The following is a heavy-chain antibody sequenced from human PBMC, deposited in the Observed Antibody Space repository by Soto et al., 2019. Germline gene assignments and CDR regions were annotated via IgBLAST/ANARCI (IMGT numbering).Heavy chain of an antibody. CDR3: ARGSAAGTKSPFDY. Sequence: VQLQESGPGLVKPSETLSLTCTVSGGSISGYYWSWIRQSPGKGLEWIGYIHYSGSTNYNPSLKSRVTTSVDTSKNQLSLKLSSVTAAGTAVYYCARGSAAGTKSPFDYWGQGTPVTVSS. D-gene: IGHD6-13*01. V-gene: IGHV4-59*01. CDR2: IHYSGST. CDR1: GGSISGYY. J-gene: IGHJ4*02.